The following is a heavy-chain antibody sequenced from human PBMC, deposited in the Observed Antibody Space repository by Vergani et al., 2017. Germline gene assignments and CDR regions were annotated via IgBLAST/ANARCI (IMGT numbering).Heavy chain of an antibody. Sequence: EVQLLESGGGLVQPGGSLRLSCAASGFTFSSYWMSWVRQAPGKGLEWVANIKQNGSEIYYVDSVKGRFTISRDNANNSLYLQMNSLRADDTSVYYCERCPLEHWVMYGEFDYWGQGTLVTVSS. CDR3: ERCPLEHWVMYGEFDY. J-gene: IGHJ4*02. V-gene: IGHV3-7*03. CDR1: GFTFSSYW. D-gene: IGHD2-8*01. CDR2: IKQNGSEI.